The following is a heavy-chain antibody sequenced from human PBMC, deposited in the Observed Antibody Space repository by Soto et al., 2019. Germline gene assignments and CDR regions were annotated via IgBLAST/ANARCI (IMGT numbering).Heavy chain of an antibody. CDR2: INHRGST. Sequence: SETLSLTCAVYGGSFSGYSWTWIRQPPGTGLEWVGEINHRGSTNYNPSLKSRVTISVDTSKNQFSLKLTSVTAADTAVYCCARDKITGLFDYWGQGTLVTVS. CDR1: GGSFSGYS. J-gene: IGHJ4*02. D-gene: IGHD2-8*02. V-gene: IGHV4-34*01. CDR3: ARDKITGLFDY.